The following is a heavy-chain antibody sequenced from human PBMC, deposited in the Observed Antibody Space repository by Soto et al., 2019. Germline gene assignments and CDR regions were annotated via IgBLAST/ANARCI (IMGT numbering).Heavy chain of an antibody. CDR3: ARGGGSPYHDHEFDY. V-gene: IGHV4-59*11. D-gene: IGHD2-2*01. Sequence: QVQLQESGPGLVKPSETLSLTCSVSGVSTSSHYWSWIRQPPGQGPEWIGCIYYRGTTNYNASLNSRVTISLDTSKNQFSLKLTSVTTADTALYYCARGGGSPYHDHEFDYWGQGILVTVSS. CDR2: IYYRGTT. CDR1: GVSTSSHY. J-gene: IGHJ4*02.